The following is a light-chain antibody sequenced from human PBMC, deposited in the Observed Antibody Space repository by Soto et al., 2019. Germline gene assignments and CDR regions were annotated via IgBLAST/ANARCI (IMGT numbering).Light chain of an antibody. J-gene: IGLJ2*01. Sequence: QSALTQPRSVSGSPGQSVTISCTGTSSDVGANNYVSWYQQHPGKVPKLMIYDVSKRPSGVPDRFSGSKSGNTASLTISGLQAEDEADYYCCSDAGSYTLRVFGGGTKLTVL. CDR3: CSDAGSYTLRV. CDR2: DVS. V-gene: IGLV2-11*01. CDR1: SSDVGANNY.